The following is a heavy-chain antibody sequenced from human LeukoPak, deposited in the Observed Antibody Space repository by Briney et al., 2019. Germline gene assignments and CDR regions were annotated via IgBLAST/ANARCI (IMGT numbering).Heavy chain of an antibody. CDR2: VDPTDSNA. Sequence: GESLKISCKGSGYSFTSYWISWVRQMPGKGLEWMGRVDPTDSNAVYSPSFQGHVTISADKSINTAYLQWSSLKASDTAIYYCARHTLGGSGWFYFDYWGQGTLVTVSS. CDR3: ARHTLGGSGWFYFDY. D-gene: IGHD6-19*01. CDR1: GYSFTSYW. J-gene: IGHJ4*02. V-gene: IGHV5-10-1*01.